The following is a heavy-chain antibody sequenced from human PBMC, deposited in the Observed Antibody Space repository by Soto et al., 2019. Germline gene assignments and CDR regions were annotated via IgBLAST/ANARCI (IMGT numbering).Heavy chain of an antibody. CDR1: GDSVSSNSAA. CDR3: ARAAYFISTSCYDAKPYYYYYMDV. CDR2: TYYRSKWYN. J-gene: IGHJ6*03. Sequence: SQTLSLTCAISGDSVSSNSAAWNWIRQSPSRGLEWLGRTYYRSKWYNDYAVSVKSRITINPDTSKNQFSLQLNSVTPEDTAVYYCARAAYFISTSCYDAKPYYYYYMDVWGKGTTVTVSS. V-gene: IGHV6-1*01. D-gene: IGHD2-2*01.